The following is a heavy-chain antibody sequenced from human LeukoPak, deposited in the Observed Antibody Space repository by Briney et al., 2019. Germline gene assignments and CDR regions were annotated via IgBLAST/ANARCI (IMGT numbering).Heavy chain of an antibody. CDR1: GYTFTAYF. Sequence: ASVRVSCKASGYTFTAYFIHWVRQAPGQGLEWMGRINPNSGGANYGQKFQGRVTMTRDRFITTAYMELSRLRSDDTAMYYCARDQGDGGNTFDPWGQGTLVTVSS. D-gene: IGHD4-23*01. J-gene: IGHJ5*02. V-gene: IGHV1-2*06. CDR2: INPNSGGA. CDR3: ARDQGDGGNTFDP.